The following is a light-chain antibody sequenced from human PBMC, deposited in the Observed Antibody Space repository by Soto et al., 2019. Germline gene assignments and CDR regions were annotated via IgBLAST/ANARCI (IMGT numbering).Light chain of an antibody. J-gene: IGKJ2*01. CDR2: AAS. CDR1: QSINRH. Sequence: DIQMPQSPSSLSASVGDRVTITCRARQSINRHLNWYQQKPGKAPKLLIYAASIFQSAVTSRFSGSGSGTDFTLTISSLQPEDCANFVGQHSLSTPRTFGQGTKLEIK. V-gene: IGKV1-39*01. CDR3: QHSLSTPRT.